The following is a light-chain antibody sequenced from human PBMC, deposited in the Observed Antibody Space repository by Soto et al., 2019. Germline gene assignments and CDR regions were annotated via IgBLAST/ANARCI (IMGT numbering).Light chain of an antibody. CDR2: KAS. V-gene: IGKV1-5*03. J-gene: IGKJ1*01. Sequence: DIQMTQSPSTLSASVGDRVTITCRASQSISSWLAWYQQKPGKAPKLLIYKASSLESGVPSRFSGSGSGTEFTLTISSLQPDDFATYYCKQYNSYSRRWTLGQGPKGDIK. CDR1: QSISSW. CDR3: KQYNSYSRRWT.